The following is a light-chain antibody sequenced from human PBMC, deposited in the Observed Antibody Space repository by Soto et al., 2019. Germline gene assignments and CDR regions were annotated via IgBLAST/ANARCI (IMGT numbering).Light chain of an antibody. V-gene: IGLV2-23*01. J-gene: IGLJ2*01. CDR1: SSDVGSYNL. CDR2: EGS. CDR3: CSYAGS. Sequence: QSALTQPASVSGSPGQSITISCTGTSSDVGSYNLVSWYQQHPGKAPKLMIYEGSKRPSGVSNRFSGSKSGNTASLTISGLQAEDEADYYCCSYAGSFGGGTQLTV.